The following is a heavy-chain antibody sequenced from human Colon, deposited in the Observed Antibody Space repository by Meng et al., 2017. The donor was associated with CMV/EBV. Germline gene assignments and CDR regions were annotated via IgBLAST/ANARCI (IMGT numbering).Heavy chain of an antibody. CDR3: ARLHRPSRNSGTSYFDY. V-gene: IGHV5-51*01. Sequence: GESLKISCRASGYNFTTYWIDWVRQMPGQGLEWMGVIFPGDPDTKYSPSFEGQVTISADKSTNTAYLHLSSLKASDTAIYFCARLHRPSRNSGTSYFDYWGQGTLVTVSS. D-gene: IGHD1-1*01. J-gene: IGHJ4*02. CDR1: GYNFTTYW. CDR2: IFPGDPDT.